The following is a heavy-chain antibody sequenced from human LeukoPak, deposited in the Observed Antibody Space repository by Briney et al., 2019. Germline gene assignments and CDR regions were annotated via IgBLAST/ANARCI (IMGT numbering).Heavy chain of an antibody. J-gene: IGHJ5*02. V-gene: IGHV1-69*05. CDR3: ARMAYGDQSWGLDP. CDR1: GGTFSSYA. D-gene: IGHD4-17*01. Sequence: ASVKVSCKASGGTFSSYAISWVRQAPGQGLEWMGGIIPIFGTANYAQKFQGRVTITTDESTSTAYMELSSLRSEDTAVYYCARMAYGDQSWGLDPWGQGTLVTVSS. CDR2: IIPIFGTA.